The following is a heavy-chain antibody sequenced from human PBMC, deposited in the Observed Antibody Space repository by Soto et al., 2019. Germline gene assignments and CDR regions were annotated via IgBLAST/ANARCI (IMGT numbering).Heavy chain of an antibody. CDR1: GGTFSNSA. J-gene: IGHJ6*02. D-gene: IGHD1-1*01. V-gene: IGHV1-69*12. Sequence: QVHLEQSGAEVKKPGSSVKVSCNASGGTFSNSAISWVRQAPGQGLEWMGGIMPIFRTPDYVRRFQGRVTITADESTSTAYMEVSDMTSDDTAVYYGARDKGRLQLGGNYYYSLDVWGQGTTVTVSS. CDR3: ARDKGRLQLGGNYYYSLDV. CDR2: IMPIFRTP.